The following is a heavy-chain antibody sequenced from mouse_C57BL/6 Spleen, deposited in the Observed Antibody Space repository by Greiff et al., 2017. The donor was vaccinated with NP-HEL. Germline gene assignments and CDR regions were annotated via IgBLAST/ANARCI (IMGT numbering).Heavy chain of an antibody. CDR2: ISSGSSTI. V-gene: IGHV5-17*01. CDR3: ARGGTGTRGFDY. D-gene: IGHD4-1*01. CDR1: GFTFSDYG. Sequence: DVQLVESGGGLVKPGGSLKLSCAASGFTFSDYGMHWVRQAPEKGLEWVAYISSGSSTIYYADTVKGRFTISRDNAKNTLFLQMTSLRSEDTAMYYCARGGTGTRGFDYWGQGTTLTVSS. J-gene: IGHJ2*01.